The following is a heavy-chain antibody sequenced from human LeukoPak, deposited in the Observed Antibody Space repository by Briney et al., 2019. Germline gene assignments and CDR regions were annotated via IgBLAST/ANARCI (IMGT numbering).Heavy chain of an antibody. J-gene: IGHJ6*03. Sequence: GGSLRLSCAASGFTFSSYSMNWVRQTPGKGLEWVSFISSSSSYIFYVDSVKGRFTMSRDNAKKSLFLQMNSLRAEDTAVYYCARDYGDYEPGRHHYYYYYMDVWGKGTTVTVSS. CDR2: ISSSSSYI. V-gene: IGHV3-21*01. CDR1: GFTFSSYS. D-gene: IGHD4-17*01. CDR3: ARDYGDYEPGRHHYYYYYMDV.